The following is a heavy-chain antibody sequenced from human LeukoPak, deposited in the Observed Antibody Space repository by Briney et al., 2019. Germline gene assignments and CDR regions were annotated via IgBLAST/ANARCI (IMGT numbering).Heavy chain of an antibody. Sequence: SETLSLTCTVSGGSLSSSTYYWGWIRQPPGKGLEWIGSISYSGTTYYNPSLKSRVTISVDTSENQFSLKLSSVTAADTAVYYCARVGTYGSGSYLSWLDYWGQGTLVTVSS. D-gene: IGHD3-10*01. CDR1: GGSLSSSTYY. V-gene: IGHV4-39*01. J-gene: IGHJ4*02. CDR2: ISYSGTT. CDR3: ARVGTYGSGSYLSWLDY.